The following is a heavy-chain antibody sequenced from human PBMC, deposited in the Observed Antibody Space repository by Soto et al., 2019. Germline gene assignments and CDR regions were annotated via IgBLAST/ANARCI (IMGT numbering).Heavy chain of an antibody. CDR3: ARDSIVWFGDQNLFDP. CDR1: GYTFTSYA. Sequence: ASVKVSCKASGYTFTSYAMHWVRQAPGQRLEWMGWINAGNGNTKCSQKFQGRVTITRDTSASTAYMELSSLRSEDTAVYYCARDSIVWFGDQNLFDPWGQGTLVTVSS. D-gene: IGHD3-10*01. CDR2: INAGNGNT. V-gene: IGHV1-3*01. J-gene: IGHJ5*02.